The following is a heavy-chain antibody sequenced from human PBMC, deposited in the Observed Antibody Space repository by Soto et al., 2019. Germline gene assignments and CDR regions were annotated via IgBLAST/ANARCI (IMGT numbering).Heavy chain of an antibody. V-gene: IGHV2-26*01. J-gene: IGHJ6*02. Sequence: SGPTLVNPTETLTLTFTVSGFSLSNARMGVSWIRQPPGKALEWLAHIFSNDEKSYSTSLKSRLTISKDTSKSQVVLTMTNMDPVDTATCYCATYSSSWYITPMDVWGQGTTVTVSS. D-gene: IGHD6-13*01. CDR3: ATYSSSWYITPMDV. CDR1: GFSLSNARMG. CDR2: IFSNDEK.